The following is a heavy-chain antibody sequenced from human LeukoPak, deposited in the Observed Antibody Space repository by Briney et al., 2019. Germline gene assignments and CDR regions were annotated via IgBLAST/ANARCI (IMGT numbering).Heavy chain of an antibody. V-gene: IGHV3-11*01. CDR1: GFTFSDYY. J-gene: IGHJ6*03. Sequence: GGSLRLSCAASGFTFSDYYMSWIRQAPGKGLEWVSYISSSGSTIYYADSVKGRFTISRDNAKNSLYLQMNSLRAEDTAVYYCAKAGSGSWYYYYYMDVWGKGTTVTVSS. CDR3: AKAGSGSWYYYYYMDV. CDR2: ISSSGSTI. D-gene: IGHD3-10*01.